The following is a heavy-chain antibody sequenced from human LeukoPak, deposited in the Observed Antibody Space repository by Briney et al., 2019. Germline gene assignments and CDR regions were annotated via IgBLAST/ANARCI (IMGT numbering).Heavy chain of an antibody. V-gene: IGHV1-2*02. CDR2: INPNSGGT. CDR3: ARTGHSSSSGYYYYYMDV. J-gene: IGHJ6*03. CDR1: GYTFTGYY. Sequence: GASVKVSCRASGYTFTGYYMHWVRQAPGQGLEWMGWINPNSGGTNYAQKFQGRVTMTRDTSISTAYMELSRLRSDDTAVYYCARTGHSSSSGYYYYYMDVWGKGTTVTVSS. D-gene: IGHD6-6*01.